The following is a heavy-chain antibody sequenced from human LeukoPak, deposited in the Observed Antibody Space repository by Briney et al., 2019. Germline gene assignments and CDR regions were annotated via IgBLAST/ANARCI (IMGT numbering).Heavy chain of an antibody. CDR1: GSTFDDYA. Sequence: GGSLRLSCAASGSTFDDYAMRWVRQAPGEGLEWVSGISWNSGTKGYADSVKGRFTISRDNAKNSLYLQMNSLRGEDAALYYCAVLHYYAMDVWGQGTTVTVSS. CDR2: ISWNSGTK. CDR3: AVLHYYAMDV. D-gene: IGHD2-8*01. J-gene: IGHJ6*02. V-gene: IGHV3-9*01.